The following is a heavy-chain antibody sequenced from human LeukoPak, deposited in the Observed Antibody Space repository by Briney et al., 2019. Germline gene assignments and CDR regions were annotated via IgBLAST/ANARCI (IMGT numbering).Heavy chain of an antibody. J-gene: IGHJ4*02. CDR2: FSGSGGST. CDR1: GFTFSNYA. CDR3: AKVDRSHIRGWNDC. Sequence: PGGSLRLSCAASGFTFSNYAMSWVRQAPGKGLEWVSTFSGSGGSTYYADSVKGRFTISRDNSENTLYLQMNSLRAEDTAVYYCAKVDRSHIRGWNDCWGQGTLVTVSS. V-gene: IGHV3-23*01. D-gene: IGHD6-19*01.